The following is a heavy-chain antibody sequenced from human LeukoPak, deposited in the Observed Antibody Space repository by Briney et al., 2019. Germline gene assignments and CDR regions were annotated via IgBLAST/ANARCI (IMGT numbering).Heavy chain of an antibody. CDR1: GYTFTSYD. Sequence: ASVKVSCKASGYTFTSYDINWVRQATGQGLEWMGWMNPNSGNTGYAQKFQGRVTMTRNTSISTAYMELSSLRSEDTAVYYCARWGIIAAAGCFDYWGQGTLVTVSS. CDR3: ARWGIIAAAGCFDY. V-gene: IGHV1-8*01. D-gene: IGHD6-13*01. J-gene: IGHJ4*02. CDR2: MNPNSGNT.